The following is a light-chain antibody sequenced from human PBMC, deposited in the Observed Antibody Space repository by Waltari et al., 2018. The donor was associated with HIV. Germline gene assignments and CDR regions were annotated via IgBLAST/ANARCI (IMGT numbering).Light chain of an antibody. Sequence: QGQSITISCTGTSSDAGLYSFVSWYQQTPGKAPRLMIYDVSNRPSGVSNRFSGSKSGDTASLTISGLQAEDEADYYCSSYTSSSIRVFGTGTKVTVL. CDR1: SSDAGLYSF. V-gene: IGLV2-14*03. CDR3: SSYTSSSIRV. J-gene: IGLJ1*01. CDR2: DVS.